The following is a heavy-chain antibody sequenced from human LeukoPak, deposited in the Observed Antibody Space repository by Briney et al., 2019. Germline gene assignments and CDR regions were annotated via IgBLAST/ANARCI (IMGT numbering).Heavy chain of an antibody. J-gene: IGHJ4*02. Sequence: PGGSLRLSCAASGFTFSDYGMPWVRQAPGKGLEWVALISRDGNDKYYSDSVKGRFTISRDNSKNTLFLQMNSLRAEDTAVYYCARVSSGWYYFDYWGQGTLVTVSS. CDR3: ARVSSGWYYFDY. CDR2: ISRDGNDK. D-gene: IGHD6-19*01. CDR1: GFTFSDYG. V-gene: IGHV3-30*03.